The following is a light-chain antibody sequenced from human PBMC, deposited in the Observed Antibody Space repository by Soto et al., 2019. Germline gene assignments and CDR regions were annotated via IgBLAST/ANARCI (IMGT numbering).Light chain of an antibody. V-gene: IGLV1-51*01. CDR2: DDN. CDR1: SSNIGGNS. Sequence: QSVLTQPPSVSAAPGQKVTISCSGSSSNIGGNSVSWYQQLPGTATKLLIYDDNKRPSGIPDQFSSSKSGTSATLGITGFQTGDEADYYCGSWDSSMSAYVFGTGTKVTVL. CDR3: GSWDSSMSAYV. J-gene: IGLJ1*01.